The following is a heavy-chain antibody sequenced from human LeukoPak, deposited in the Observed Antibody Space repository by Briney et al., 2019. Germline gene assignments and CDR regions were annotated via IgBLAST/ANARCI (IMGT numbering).Heavy chain of an antibody. CDR3: ARDYYDSSGYYHVGYFDY. J-gene: IGHJ4*02. V-gene: IGHV3-7*01. CDR2: IKQDGSEK. CDR1: GFTFSSYW. Sequence: GGSLRLSCADSGFTFSSYWMSWVRQAPGKGLEGVANIKQDGSEKYYVDSVKGRFTISRDNAKNSLYLQMNSLRAEDTAVYYCARDYYDSSGYYHVGYFDYWGQGTLVTVSS. D-gene: IGHD3-22*01.